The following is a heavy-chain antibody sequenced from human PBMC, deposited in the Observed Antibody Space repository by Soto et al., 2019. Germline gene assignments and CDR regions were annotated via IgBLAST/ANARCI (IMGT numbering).Heavy chain of an antibody. V-gene: IGHV1-18*01. D-gene: IGHD3-10*01. CDR1: DYIFTTYG. CDR3: ARNGERDLGLNYYFYYGMDV. CDR2: VSPYSNIT. J-gene: IGHJ6*02. Sequence: ASVKVSCKASDYIFTTYGISWVRQAPGQGLEWMGWVSPYSNITNYAQKFQGRVTMTTETSTSTVYMEMRSLRSDDTAMYYCARNGERDLGLNYYFYYGMDVWGQGTSVIVS.